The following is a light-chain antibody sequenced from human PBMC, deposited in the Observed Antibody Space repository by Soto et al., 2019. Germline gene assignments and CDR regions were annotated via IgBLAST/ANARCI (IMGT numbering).Light chain of an antibody. CDR3: QPYHNLPPFT. J-gene: IGKJ3*01. V-gene: IGKV1-33*01. CDR2: GAS. CDR1: QDIRTS. Sequence: DIQMTQSPSSLSASVGARVSITCQASQDIRTSLGWFQQKPGRAPKLLIYGASYLETGVPSRFRGSGSGTDFTLTISSRQPEDTATYYCQPYHNLPPFTFGPGTRVDVK.